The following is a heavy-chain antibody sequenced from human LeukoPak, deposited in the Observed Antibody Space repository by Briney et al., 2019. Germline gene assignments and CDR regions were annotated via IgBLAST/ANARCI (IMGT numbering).Heavy chain of an antibody. CDR1: GHSFTNYL. CDR2: ISPGDSDT. V-gene: IGHV5-51*04. D-gene: IGHD2-8*02. CDR3: SRRVVGTGGGDYFDY. Sequence: GESLKISCKVSGHSFTNYLIGWVRQVSGKGLEWMGIISPGDSDTIYSPSFQGQVTNPADKPISSAYLPCSSLKTPGTAMYFCSRRVVGTGGGDYFDYWGQGTLVTVSS. J-gene: IGHJ4*02.